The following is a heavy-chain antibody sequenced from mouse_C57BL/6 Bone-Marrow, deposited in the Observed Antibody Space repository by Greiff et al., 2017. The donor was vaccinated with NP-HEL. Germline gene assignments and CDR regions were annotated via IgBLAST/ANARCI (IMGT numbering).Heavy chain of an antibody. Sequence: QVQLQQPGAELVKPGASVKMSCKASGYTFTSYWITWVKQRPGQGLEWIGDIYPGSGSTNYNEKFKSTATLTVDTSSSTAYMQLSSLTSEDSAVYYCARSGVSSLYFDYWGQGTTLTVSS. CDR1: GYTFTSYW. CDR3: ARSGVSSLYFDY. J-gene: IGHJ2*01. CDR2: IYPGSGST. V-gene: IGHV1-55*01. D-gene: IGHD1-1*01.